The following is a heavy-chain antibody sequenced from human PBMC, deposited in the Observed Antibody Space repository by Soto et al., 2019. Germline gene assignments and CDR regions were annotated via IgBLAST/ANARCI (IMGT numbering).Heavy chain of an antibody. J-gene: IGHJ6*04. CDR1: GFTFRNHA. V-gene: IGHV3-30-3*02. Sequence: SLKISCAASGFTFRNHAMHWVRQAPGKGLECLAVIAYDGSNAFYRDSVKGRFTISRDNSKNTLYLHMDSLRSEDTGVYYCAKCYWEDILGGVGARPGEYGIGNWGKGTTVTVSS. CDR3: AKCYWEDILGGVGARPGEYGIGN. D-gene: IGHD2-15*01. CDR2: IAYDGSNA.